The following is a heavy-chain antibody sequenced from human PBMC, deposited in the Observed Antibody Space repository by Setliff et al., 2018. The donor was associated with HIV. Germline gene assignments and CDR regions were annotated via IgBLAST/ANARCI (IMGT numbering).Heavy chain of an antibody. CDR2: TYYSGTT. Sequence: PSETLSLTCAVSGVSITSHYWSWIRQPPGKGLEWIGNTYYSGTTDYNPSLKSRVTISVETSKIQFSLKLTSMTAPDTAVYYCARQAKTFSYDILTGYYRFFDTWGQGLLVTVSS. V-gene: IGHV4-59*08. J-gene: IGHJ4*02. CDR1: GVSITSHY. CDR3: ARQAKTFSYDILTGYYRFFDT. D-gene: IGHD3-9*01.